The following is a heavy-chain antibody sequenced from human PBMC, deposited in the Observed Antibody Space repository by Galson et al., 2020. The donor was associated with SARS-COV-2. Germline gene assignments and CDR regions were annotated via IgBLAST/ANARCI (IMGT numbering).Heavy chain of an antibody. V-gene: IGHV3-7*03. D-gene: IGHD2-15*01. CDR1: GFGSSYHW. J-gene: IGHJ5*02. CDR2: IKHDGSEK. Sequence: GGSLRLSCEASGFGSSYHWMSWVRQAPGRGLEWVANIKHDGSEKYYVDSVKGRFTISRDNPKNSLYLQMNNLRVEDTAVYHCARVDCSGGGCYPGNHWGRGTLVTVSS. CDR3: ARVDCSGGGCYPGNH.